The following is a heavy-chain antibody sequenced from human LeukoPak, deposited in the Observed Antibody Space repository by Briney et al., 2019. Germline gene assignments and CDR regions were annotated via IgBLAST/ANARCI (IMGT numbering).Heavy chain of an antibody. J-gene: IGHJ4*02. CDR3: ARQDIVVVPARIPFDY. Sequence: ASVKVSCKASGYTFTSYGISWVRQAPGQGLEWMGWTSAYNDNTNYAQKLQGRVTMTTDTSTTTAYMELRSLRSDDTAVYYCARQDIVVVPARIPFDYWGQGTLVTVSS. D-gene: IGHD2-2*01. V-gene: IGHV1-18*01. CDR2: TSAYNDNT. CDR1: GYTFTSYG.